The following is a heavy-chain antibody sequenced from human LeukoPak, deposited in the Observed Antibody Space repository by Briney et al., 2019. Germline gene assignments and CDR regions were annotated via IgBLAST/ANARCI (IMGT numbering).Heavy chain of an antibody. Sequence: NPGGSLRLSCAASGFTFSNYGMHWVRQAPGKGLEWLSYISTSSSYIYYADSVKGRFTISRDNAKNSLFLQMNSLRAEDTALYYCAKIRGNGKHLWQGGFDQWGQGTLVTVSS. J-gene: IGHJ4*02. CDR3: AKIRGNGKHLWQGGFDQ. V-gene: IGHV3-21*01. CDR1: GFTFSNYG. CDR2: ISTSSSYI. D-gene: IGHD5-18*01.